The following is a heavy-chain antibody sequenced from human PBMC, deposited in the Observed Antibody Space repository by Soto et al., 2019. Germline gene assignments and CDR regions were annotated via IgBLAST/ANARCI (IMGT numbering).Heavy chain of an antibody. V-gene: IGHV4-39*01. CDR3: ARHGGSYGSGSRFDD. CDR2: IYYSGST. Sequence: SETLSLTCTVSGGSISSNSYFWGWIRQPPGKGLEWIGSIYYSGSTYYNPSLKSRVTISVDTSKNQFSLKLISVTAADTAVFYCARHGGSYGSGSRFDDWGQGSLVTVSS. D-gene: IGHD3-10*01. CDR1: GGSISSNSYF. J-gene: IGHJ4*02.